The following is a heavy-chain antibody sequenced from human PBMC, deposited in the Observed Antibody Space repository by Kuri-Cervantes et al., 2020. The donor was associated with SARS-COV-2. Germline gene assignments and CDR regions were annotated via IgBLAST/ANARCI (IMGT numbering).Heavy chain of an antibody. V-gene: IGHV3-11*01. J-gene: IGHJ4*01. D-gene: IGHD5-18*01. CDR3: ARLRGYNYGLPYYFDY. Sequence: GGSLRLSCAASGFTFSDYYMSWIRQAPGKGLEWVSYISSSGSTIYYADSVKGRFTISRDNAKNSLYLQMNSLRAEDPAVYYCARLRGYNYGLPYYFDYWGQGTLVTVSS. CDR1: GFTFSDYY. CDR2: ISSSGSTI.